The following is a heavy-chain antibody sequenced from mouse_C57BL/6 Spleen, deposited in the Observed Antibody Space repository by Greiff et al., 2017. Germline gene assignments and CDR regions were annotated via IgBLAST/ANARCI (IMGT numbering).Heavy chain of an antibody. CDR3: ARGGDYAMSWYFDV. CDR2: INPNYGTT. D-gene: IGHD2-4*01. Sequence: VQLKQSGPELVKPGASVKISCKASGYSFTDYNMNWVKQSNGKSLEWIGVINPNYGTTSYNQKFKGKATLTVDQSSSTAYMQLNSLTSEDSAVYYCARGGDYAMSWYFDVWGTGTTVTVSA. V-gene: IGHV1-39*01. CDR1: GYSFTDYN. J-gene: IGHJ1*03.